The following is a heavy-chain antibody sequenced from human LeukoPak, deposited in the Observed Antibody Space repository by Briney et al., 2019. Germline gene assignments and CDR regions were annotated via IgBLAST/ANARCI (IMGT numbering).Heavy chain of an antibody. CDR3: ARGSRFGVVERDAFDI. CDR1: GFTFTTYW. Sequence: GGSLRLSCAASGFTFTTYWMGWVRQAPGKGLEWVANIKQDGSEKYYVDSVKGRFTISRDNAKNSLYLQMNSLRAEDTAVYYCARGSRFGVVERDAFDIWGQGTMVTVSS. CDR2: IKQDGSEK. D-gene: IGHD3-3*01. J-gene: IGHJ3*02. V-gene: IGHV3-7*01.